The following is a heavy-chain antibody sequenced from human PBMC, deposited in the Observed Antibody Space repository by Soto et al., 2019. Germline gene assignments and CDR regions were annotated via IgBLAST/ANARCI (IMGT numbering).Heavy chain of an antibody. J-gene: IGHJ4*02. Sequence: KFQGRVTFTKDTSASTAYMEVSSLRPEDTAVYYCAREEPECYTRFDYWGQGTLVTVSS. D-gene: IGHD3-3*01. CDR3: AREEPECYTRFDY. V-gene: IGHV1-3*01.